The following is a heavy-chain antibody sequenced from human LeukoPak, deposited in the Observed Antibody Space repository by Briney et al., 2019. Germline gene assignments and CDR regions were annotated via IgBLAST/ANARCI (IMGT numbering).Heavy chain of an antibody. CDR3: TSGGMVSGDY. Sequence: NPSETLSLTCTVSGGSINSYYWSWIRQPPGKGLEWIGYIYYSGSTNYNPSLKSRVTISRDTSKNQFPLKLRSVTAADTAVYYCTSGGMVSGDYWGHGTLVTVSS. V-gene: IGHV4-59*01. D-gene: IGHD2-8*01. CDR2: IYYSGST. CDR1: GGSINSYY. J-gene: IGHJ4*01.